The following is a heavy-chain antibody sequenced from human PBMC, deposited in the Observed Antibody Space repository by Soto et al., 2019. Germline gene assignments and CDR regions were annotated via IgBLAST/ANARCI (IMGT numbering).Heavy chain of an antibody. J-gene: IGHJ5*02. CDR1: GGSISSCY. CDR2: IYYSGST. CDR3: ARGVNVFWSGYPLSHSWFDP. Sequence: SETLSLTCTVSGGSISSCYWSWIRQPPGKGLEWIGYIYYSGSTNYNPSLKSRVTISVDTSKNQFSLKLSSVTAADTAVYYCARGVNVFWSGYPLSHSWFDPWGQGTLVTVSS. V-gene: IGHV4-59*01. D-gene: IGHD3-3*01.